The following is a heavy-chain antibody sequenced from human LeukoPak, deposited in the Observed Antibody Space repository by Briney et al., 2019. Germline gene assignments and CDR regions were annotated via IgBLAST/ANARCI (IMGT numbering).Heavy chain of an antibody. D-gene: IGHD5-12*01. CDR1: VYTFTSYG. Sequence: ASVKVSCKASVYTFTSYGISWVRQAPGQGLEWMGWISAYNGNTNYAQKLQGRVTMTTDTSTSTAYMELRSLRSDDTAVYYCARAPGYSGYDSRPFDYWGQGTLVTVSS. CDR3: ARAPGYSGYDSRPFDY. CDR2: ISAYNGNT. V-gene: IGHV1-18*01. J-gene: IGHJ4*02.